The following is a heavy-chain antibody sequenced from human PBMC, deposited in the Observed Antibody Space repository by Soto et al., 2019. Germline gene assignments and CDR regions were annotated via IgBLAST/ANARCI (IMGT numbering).Heavy chain of an antibody. J-gene: IGHJ6*02. V-gene: IGHV4-39*01. Sequence: QLQLRESGPGLVKPSETLSLSYTVSGGSISSSFYWGWIRQPPGKGLEWIGSIYATGNTYYNPSLKGRVTISADTSKNQFSLNLISVTAADTAVYYCRSSSRYSTDVWGQGATVTVSS. CDR2: IYATGNT. D-gene: IGHD6-13*01. CDR1: GGSISSSFY. CDR3: RSSSRYSTDV.